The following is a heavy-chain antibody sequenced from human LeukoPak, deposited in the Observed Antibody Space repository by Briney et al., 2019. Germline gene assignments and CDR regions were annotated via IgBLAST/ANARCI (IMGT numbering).Heavy chain of an antibody. CDR2: MREDGSEE. J-gene: IGHJ1*01. Sequence: EGSLRLSCVGSGFSFSSSWMSWVRQAPGKGLEWVANMREDGSEEHYLDSVKGRFTISRDNAQNSLYLQMNSLRDDDTAIYYCARDRYFPYWGQDTLVIVSS. D-gene: IGHD1-14*01. CDR3: ARDRYFPY. CDR1: GFSFSSSW. V-gene: IGHV3-7*01.